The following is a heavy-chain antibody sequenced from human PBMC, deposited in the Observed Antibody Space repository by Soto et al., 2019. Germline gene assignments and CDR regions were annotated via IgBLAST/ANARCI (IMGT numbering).Heavy chain of an antibody. V-gene: IGHV4-39*02. CDR1: GGSIDSGGYY. J-gene: IGHJ3*02. D-gene: IGHD3-22*01. CDR3: ARRIVVTSYDAFDI. Sequence: SSETLSLTCTVSGGSIDSGGYYWSWIRQPPGKGLEWIGSISYSGSSYYNPSLKSRVTISVDTSKNHFSLKLSSVTAADTALYYCARRIVVTSYDAFDIWGQGTMVTVSS. CDR2: ISYSGSS.